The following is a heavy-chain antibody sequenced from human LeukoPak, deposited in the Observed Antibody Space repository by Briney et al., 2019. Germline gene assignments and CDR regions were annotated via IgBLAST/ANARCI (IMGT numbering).Heavy chain of an antibody. CDR3: ARGYMAYYYDSAGY. J-gene: IGHJ4*02. Sequence: GASVKVSCKASGYTFTGYYMHWVRQAPGHGLEWMGRINPSSGGTNYAQKFQGRVTMTRDTSISAAYMELSRLRSDDTAVYYCARGYMAYYYDSAGYWGQGTLVTVSS. V-gene: IGHV1-2*06. CDR2: INPSSGGT. D-gene: IGHD3-22*01. CDR1: GYTFTGYY.